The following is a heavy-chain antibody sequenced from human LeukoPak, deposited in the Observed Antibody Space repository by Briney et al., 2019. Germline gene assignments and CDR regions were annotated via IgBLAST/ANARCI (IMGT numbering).Heavy chain of an antibody. D-gene: IGHD1-26*01. CDR2: ISSSGSTI. CDR1: GFTFSSYE. J-gene: IGHJ4*02. V-gene: IGHV3-48*03. Sequence: GGPLRLSCAASGFTFSSYEMNWVRQAPGKGLEWVSYISSSGSTIYYADSVKGRFTISRDNAKNSLYLQMNSLRAEDTAVYYCARAKWETHTFDYWGQGTLVTVSS. CDR3: ARAKWETHTFDY.